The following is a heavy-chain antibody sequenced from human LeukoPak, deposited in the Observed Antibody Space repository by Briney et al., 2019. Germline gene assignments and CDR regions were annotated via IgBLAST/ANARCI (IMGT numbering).Heavy chain of an antibody. CDR1: GGTFSSYA. CDR3: ARGVQLERHVDY. D-gene: IGHD1-1*01. CDR2: IIPIFGTA. V-gene: IGHV1-69*13. J-gene: IGHJ4*02. Sequence: ASVKVSCKASGGTFSSYAISWVRQAPGQGLEWMGGIIPIFGTANYAQKFQGRVTITADESTSTAYMELSSLRSEDTAVYYCARGVQLERHVDYWGQGTLVTVSS.